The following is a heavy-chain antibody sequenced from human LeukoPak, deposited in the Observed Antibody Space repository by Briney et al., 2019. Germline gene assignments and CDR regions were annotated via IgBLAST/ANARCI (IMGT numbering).Heavy chain of an antibody. Sequence: ASVKVSCKASGYTFTSYGISWVRQAPGQGLEWMGWISAYNGNTNYAQKLQGRVTMTTDTSTSTAYMELRSLRSDDTAVYYCARDRSSSSWCGRMDYWGQGTLVTVSS. CDR1: GYTFTSYG. CDR2: ISAYNGNT. J-gene: IGHJ4*02. V-gene: IGHV1-18*01. D-gene: IGHD6-13*01. CDR3: ARDRSSSSWCGRMDY.